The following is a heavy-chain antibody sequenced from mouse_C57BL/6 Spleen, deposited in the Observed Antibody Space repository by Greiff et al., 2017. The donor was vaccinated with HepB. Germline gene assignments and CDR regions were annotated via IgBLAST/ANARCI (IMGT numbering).Heavy chain of an antibody. CDR2: INPSNGGT. D-gene: IGHD1-1*01. Sequence: QVQLQQSGTELVKPGASVKLSCKASGYTFTSYWMHWVKQRPGQGLEWIGNINPSNGGTNYNEKFKSKATLTVDKSSSTAYMQLSSLTSEDSAVYYCARRGENYYGSSPHAMDYWGQGTSVTVSS. CDR1: GYTFTSYW. CDR3: ARRGENYYGSSPHAMDY. J-gene: IGHJ4*01. V-gene: IGHV1-53*01.